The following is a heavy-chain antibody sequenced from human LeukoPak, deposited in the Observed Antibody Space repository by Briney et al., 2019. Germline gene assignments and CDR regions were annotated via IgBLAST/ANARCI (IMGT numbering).Heavy chain of an antibody. J-gene: IGHJ6*02. Sequence: PGGSLRLSCAASGFTFTTYGMHWVRQAPGKGLEWVAVISFDGSEKYYSDSVKGRFTISRDNSKNTLFLEMNRLRADDTAVYYCARDLRPYLYYCMDVWGQGTTVTVSS. V-gene: IGHV3-30*03. D-gene: IGHD2-2*01. CDR1: GFTFTTYG. CDR3: ARDLRPYLYYCMDV. CDR2: ISFDGSEK.